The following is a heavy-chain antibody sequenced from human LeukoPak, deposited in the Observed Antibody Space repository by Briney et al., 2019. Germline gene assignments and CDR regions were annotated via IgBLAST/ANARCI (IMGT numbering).Heavy chain of an antibody. D-gene: IGHD5-18*01. CDR2: ISGDGDST. CDR1: GFTFDDYA. Sequence: GGSLRLSCAASGFTFDDYAMHWVRQAPGKGLEWVSLISGDGDSTYYADSVKGRFTISRDNSKNSLYLQMNSLRTEDPALFYCAKDKYSYGYNFDYWGQGTLVTVSS. V-gene: IGHV3-43*02. CDR3: AKDKYSYGYNFDY. J-gene: IGHJ4*02.